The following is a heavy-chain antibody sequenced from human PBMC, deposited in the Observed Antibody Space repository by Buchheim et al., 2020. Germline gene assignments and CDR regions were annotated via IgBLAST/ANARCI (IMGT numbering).Heavy chain of an antibody. CDR2: INWIGDSA. V-gene: IGHV3-20*04. J-gene: IGHJ5*02. Sequence: EVQLVESGGGVVRPGGSRRLSCAASGFTFDNYXMSWVRQAPGKGLEWVAGINWIGDSAEYAEFVKGRLTXYRDNAKNSLCLQMNSLRAEDTAFYYCARGCSSTSCDPWGQGTL. CDR1: GFTFDNYX. D-gene: IGHD2-2*01. CDR3: ARGCSSTSCDP.